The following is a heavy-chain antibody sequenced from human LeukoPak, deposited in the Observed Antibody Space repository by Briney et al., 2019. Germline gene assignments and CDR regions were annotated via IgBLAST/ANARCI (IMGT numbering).Heavy chain of an antibody. V-gene: IGHV1-18*01. CDR3: ARDHKLDYDILTGYYKNWFDP. CDR1: GYTFTGYG. Sequence: ASVKVSCKAPGYTFTGYGISWVRQAPGQGLEWMGWISAYNGNTNYAQKLQGRVTMTTDTSTSTAYMELRSLRSDDTAVYYCARDHKLDYDILTGYYKNWFDPWGQGTLVTVSS. J-gene: IGHJ5*02. D-gene: IGHD3-9*01. CDR2: ISAYNGNT.